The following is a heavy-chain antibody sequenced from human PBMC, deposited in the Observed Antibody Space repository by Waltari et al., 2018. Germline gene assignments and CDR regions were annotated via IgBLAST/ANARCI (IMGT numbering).Heavy chain of an antibody. CDR1: GFTFTNYA. J-gene: IGHJ4*02. D-gene: IGHD7-27*01. V-gene: IGHV3-48*02. Sequence: EVQLVESGGGLVQPGGSLRLSCAVSGFTFTNYALNWVRQAPGKGLEWISYISSTYEITYADSVRGRFTISRDSGKNSLYLQMNSLRDDDTAVYYCARDTAWAFDYWGQGILVTVSS. CDR2: ISSTYEI. CDR3: ARDTAWAFDY.